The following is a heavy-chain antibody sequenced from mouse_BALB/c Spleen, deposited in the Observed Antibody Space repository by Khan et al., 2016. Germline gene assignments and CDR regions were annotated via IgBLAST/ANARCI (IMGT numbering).Heavy chain of an antibody. CDR1: GYTFTDYY. D-gene: IGHD2-14*01. Sequence: QVQLKQSGAELARPGASVKLSCKASGYTFTDYYINWVKQRTGQGLEWIGEIYTGSGDPYYTEKFKGKATLSADKSSSTAYLQLSSLTSEDTAVYFWARRGYYRYDGFPYWGQGTLVTVSA. J-gene: IGHJ3*01. CDR3: ARRGYYRYDGFPY. V-gene: IGHV1-77*01. CDR2: IYTGSGDP.